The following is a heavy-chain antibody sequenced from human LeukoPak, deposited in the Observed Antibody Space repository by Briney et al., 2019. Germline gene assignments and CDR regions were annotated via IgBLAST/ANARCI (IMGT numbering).Heavy chain of an antibody. V-gene: IGHV4-59*04. CDR3: ARQPYNWNYPPYFDY. Sequence: PSETLSLTCTVSGGSISSYYWSWIRQPPGKGLEWIGYIYYSGRTYYNPSLKSRVTISADTSKNQFSLKLSSVTAADTALYYCARQPYNWNYPPYFDYWGQGTLVTVSS. CDR1: GGSISSYY. CDR2: IYYSGRT. D-gene: IGHD1-7*01. J-gene: IGHJ4*02.